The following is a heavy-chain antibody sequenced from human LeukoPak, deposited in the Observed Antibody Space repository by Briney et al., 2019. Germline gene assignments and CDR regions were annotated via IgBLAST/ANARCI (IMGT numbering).Heavy chain of an antibody. Sequence: PSETLSLTCTVSGGSISSSSYYWGWIRQPPGKGLEWIGSIYYSGSTYYNPSLKSRVTISVDTSKNQFSLKLSSVTAADTAVYYCARSFTSTIFGVVISYRDYWGQGTLVTVSS. V-gene: IGHV4-39*07. J-gene: IGHJ4*02. CDR3: ARSFTSTIFGVVISYRDY. CDR2: IYYSGST. D-gene: IGHD3-3*01. CDR1: GGSISSSSYY.